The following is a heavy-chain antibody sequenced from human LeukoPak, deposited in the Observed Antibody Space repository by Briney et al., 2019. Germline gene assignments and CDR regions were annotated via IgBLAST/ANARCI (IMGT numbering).Heavy chain of an antibody. CDR2: ISYDGSNK. CDR3: ARRYSSYPSAFDI. D-gene: IGHD2-15*01. V-gene: IGHV3-30-3*01. CDR1: GFTFSSYA. Sequence: PGGSLRLSCAASGFTFSSYAMHWVRQAPGKGLEWVAVISYDGSNKYYADSVKGRFTISRDNSKNTLYLQMNSLRAEDTAVYYCARRYSSYPSAFDIWGQGTMVTVSS. J-gene: IGHJ3*02.